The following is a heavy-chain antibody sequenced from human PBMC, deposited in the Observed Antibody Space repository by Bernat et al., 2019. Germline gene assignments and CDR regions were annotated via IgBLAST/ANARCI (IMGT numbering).Heavy chain of an antibody. D-gene: IGHD6-6*01. Sequence: QVQLVESGGGVVQPGRSLRLSCAASGFPFSSYGMHWVRRAPGKGLEWVAVISYDGSNKYYADSVKDRLTISRDNSKNTLYLQMNSLRADDTAVYYCAKGIAARYYYYGMDVWGQGTTVTVSS. CDR3: AKGIAARYYYYGMDV. V-gene: IGHV3-30*18. CDR2: ISYDGSNK. CDR1: GFPFSSYG. J-gene: IGHJ6*02.